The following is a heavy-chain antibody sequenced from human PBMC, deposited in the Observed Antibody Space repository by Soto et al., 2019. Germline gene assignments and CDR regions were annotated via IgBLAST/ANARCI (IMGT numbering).Heavy chain of an antibody. D-gene: IGHD1-26*01. CDR3: ARDKGRVELGGNYYYATDV. J-gene: IGHJ6*02. CDR1: GGSFSTYD. CDR2: IIPIFRKP. Sequence: QVQLVQSGAEVKKPGFSVKVSCRVPGGSFSTYDISWVRQAPGQGLEWMGGIIPIFRKPRYRQKFQGRVTITAEESATTAYMVLSSLVSEDTAVYYCARDKGRVELGGNYYYATDVWGQGTTVTVSS. V-gene: IGHV1-69*12.